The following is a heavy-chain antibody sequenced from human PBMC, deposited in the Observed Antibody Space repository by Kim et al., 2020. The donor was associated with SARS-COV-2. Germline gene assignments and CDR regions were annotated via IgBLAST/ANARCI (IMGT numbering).Heavy chain of an antibody. V-gene: IGHV3-21*01. Sequence: GGSLRLSCAASGFTFSNYGMNWVRQAPGKGLEWVSSISSSSEYIHYADSVKGRFTISRDNAKNSLYLQMNSLRAEDTAVYFCARSGIVGDRPRDVWGQGTTVTVSS. J-gene: IGHJ6*02. CDR2: ISSSSEYI. D-gene: IGHD1-26*01. CDR1: GFTFSNYG. CDR3: ARSGIVGDRPRDV.